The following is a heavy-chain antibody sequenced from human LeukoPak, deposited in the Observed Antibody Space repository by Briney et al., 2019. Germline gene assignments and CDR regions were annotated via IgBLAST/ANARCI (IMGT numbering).Heavy chain of an antibody. V-gene: IGHV3-30*04. Sequence: PGGSLRLSCAASDFNFGDSTMHWVRQAPGKGLDWVAVISYDGSNKYYADSVRGRFTISRVNSKNTLYLQMDSLREEDTAVYLCASTTVAELDNWGQGTLVTVSS. D-gene: IGHD4-23*01. J-gene: IGHJ4*02. CDR1: DFNFGDST. CDR3: ASTTVAELDN. CDR2: ISYDGSNK.